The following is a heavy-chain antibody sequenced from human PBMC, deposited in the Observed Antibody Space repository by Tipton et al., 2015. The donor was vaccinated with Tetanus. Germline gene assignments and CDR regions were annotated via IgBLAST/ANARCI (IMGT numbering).Heavy chain of an antibody. D-gene: IGHD3-3*01. V-gene: IGHV3-30*02. CDR1: GFTFSSYA. J-gene: IGHJ4*02. Sequence: SLRLSCAASGFTFSSYAMHCVRQAPGKGLEWLAFIGHEGTPKLYAGSAKGRFTISRDYSKNTVFLDMSNLRAEDTALYYCAKDFEWSFDYWGQGTRVTVSS. CDR2: IGHEGTPK. CDR3: AKDFEWSFDY.